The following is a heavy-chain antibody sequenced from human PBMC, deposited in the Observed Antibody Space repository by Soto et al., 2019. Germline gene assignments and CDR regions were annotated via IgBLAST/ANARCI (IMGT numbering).Heavy chain of an antibody. CDR2: INWNGGSK. CDR3: ARATQSYYDTSGYYSYVH. J-gene: IGHJ4*02. V-gene: IGHV3-20*04. D-gene: IGHD3-22*01. Sequence: PGGSLRLSCAASGFTFSSYAMSGVRQAPGKGLEWVAGINWNGGSKGYADAVKGRVTISRDNAKSSLYLQMNNLRAEDTAFYFCARATQSYYDTSGYYSYVHWGQGAQVTVSS. CDR1: GFTFSSYA.